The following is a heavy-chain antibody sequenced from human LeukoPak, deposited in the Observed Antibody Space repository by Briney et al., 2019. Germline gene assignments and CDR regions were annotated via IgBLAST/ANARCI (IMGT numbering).Heavy chain of an antibody. D-gene: IGHD6-19*01. Sequence: PSETLSLTCTVSGGSISSYYWSWIRQPAGKGLEWIGRIYTSGSTDYNPSLKSRVTMSVDTSKNQFSLKLSSVTAADTAVYYCAGTIAVAGTECYFDYWGQGTLVTVSS. V-gene: IGHV4-4*07. CDR1: GGSISSYY. CDR3: AGTIAVAGTECYFDY. J-gene: IGHJ4*02. CDR2: IYTSGST.